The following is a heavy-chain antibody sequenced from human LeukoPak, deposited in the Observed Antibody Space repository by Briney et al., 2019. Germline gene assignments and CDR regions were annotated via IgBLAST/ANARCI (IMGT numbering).Heavy chain of an antibody. CDR3: ARDLTGEKLFDY. J-gene: IGHJ4*02. CDR1: GFSFSDCY. Sequence: GGSLRLSCAASGFSFSDCYMTRIRQAPGKGLEWVSYISSSSSYTNYADSVKGRFTVSRDNAKKSLYLQMNSLRAEDTAVYYCARDLTGEKLFDYWGQGTLVTVSS. V-gene: IGHV3-11*06. CDR2: ISSSSSYT. D-gene: IGHD7-27*01.